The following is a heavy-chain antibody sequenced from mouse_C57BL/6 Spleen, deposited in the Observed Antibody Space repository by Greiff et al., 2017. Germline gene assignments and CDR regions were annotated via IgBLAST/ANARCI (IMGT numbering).Heavy chain of an antibody. CDR2: IYPGSGNT. Sequence: VQLQQSGAELVRPGPSVTLSCKLSGYTFTDSYINWVKQRPGQGLEWIARIYPGSGNTYYNEKFKGKATLTAEKSSSTAYMQLSSLTSEDSAVYFCERDGSSPYAMDNWGQGASVTVS. D-gene: IGHD1-1*01. V-gene: IGHV1-76*01. CDR1: GYTFTDSY. CDR3: ERDGSSPYAMDN. J-gene: IGHJ4*01.